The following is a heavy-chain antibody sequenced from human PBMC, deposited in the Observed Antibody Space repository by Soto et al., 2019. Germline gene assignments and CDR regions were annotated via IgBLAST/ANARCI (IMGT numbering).Heavy chain of an antibody. V-gene: IGHV3-30-3*01. CDR2: ISYDGSNK. Sequence: QVQLVESGGGVVQPGRFLRLSCAASGFTFSSYAMHWVRQAPGKGLEWVAVISYDGSNKYYADSVKGRFTISRDNSKNTLYLQMNSLRAEDTAVYYCARADCSGWPEYGYWGQGTLVTVSS. D-gene: IGHD6-19*01. CDR1: GFTFSSYA. J-gene: IGHJ4*02. CDR3: ARADCSGWPEYGY.